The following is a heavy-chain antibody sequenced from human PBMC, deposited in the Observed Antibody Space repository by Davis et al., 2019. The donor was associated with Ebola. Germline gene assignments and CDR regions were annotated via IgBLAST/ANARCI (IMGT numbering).Heavy chain of an antibody. V-gene: IGHV1-46*01. D-gene: IGHD3-22*01. CDR1: GYTFTSYY. Sequence: ASVKVSCKASGYTFTSYYMHWVRQAPGQGLEWMGIINPSGGSTSYAQKFQGRVTMTRDTSTSTVHMELSSLRSEDTAVYYCARTPYDSSGPDAFDIWGQGTMVTVSS. CDR2: INPSGGST. CDR3: ARTPYDSSGPDAFDI. J-gene: IGHJ3*02.